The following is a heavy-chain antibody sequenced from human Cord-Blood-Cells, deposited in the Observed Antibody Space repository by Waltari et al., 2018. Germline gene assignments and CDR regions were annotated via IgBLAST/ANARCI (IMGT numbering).Heavy chain of an antibody. Sequence: QVQLVQSGAEVKKPGASVKVSCKVSGYTLTELSMHWVRQAPGKGLEWMGGFDPEDGETIYAQKIQGRVTMTEDTATDTAYMELSSMRSEDTAVYYCATGIPYCSSTSCYTTVDYWGQGTLVTVSS. V-gene: IGHV1-24*01. D-gene: IGHD2-2*02. CDR2: FDPEDGET. J-gene: IGHJ4*02. CDR3: ATGIPYCSSTSCYTTVDY. CDR1: GYTLTELS.